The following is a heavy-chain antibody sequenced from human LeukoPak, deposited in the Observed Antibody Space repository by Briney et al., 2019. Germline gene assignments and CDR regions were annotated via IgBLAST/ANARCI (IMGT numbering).Heavy chain of an antibody. CDR2: INPSGGST. CDR3: ARDLGYYDSSGPSWAFDI. V-gene: IGHV1-46*01. CDR1: GYTFTSYY. D-gene: IGHD3-22*01. J-gene: IGHJ3*02. Sequence: AASVKVSCTASGYTFTSYYMHWVRQAPGQGLEWMGIINPSGGSTSYAQKFQGRVTMTRDTSTSTVYMELSSLRSEDTAVYYCARDLGYYDSSGPSWAFDIWGQGTMVTVSS.